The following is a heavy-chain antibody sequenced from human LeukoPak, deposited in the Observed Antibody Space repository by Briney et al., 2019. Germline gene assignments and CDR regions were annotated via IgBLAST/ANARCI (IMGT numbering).Heavy chain of an antibody. J-gene: IGHJ6*03. V-gene: IGHV4-4*09. Sequence: PSETLSLTCTVSGGSISGQYWSWIRQPPGKALEYIGYIYSTGSTNYDPSLKSRVSISVDTSKNQISLRLSAVTAADTAFYYCARLERNYLYCHMDVWGRGTAVTVSS. CDR2: IYSTGST. CDR3: ARLERNYLYCHMDV. CDR1: GGSISGQY. D-gene: IGHD1-1*01.